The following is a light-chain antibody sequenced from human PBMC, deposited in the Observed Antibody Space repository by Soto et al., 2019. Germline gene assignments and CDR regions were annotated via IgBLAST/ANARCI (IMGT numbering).Light chain of an antibody. Sequence: LTQSPAILSLSPGEKATLSCTASQTVDSYMAWYQQRPGQPPRLLIHDTSHRASGVPARFRGSGSGTDFTLTITSREPEDFAVYFCQQRRNWVSFGPGTRG. V-gene: IGKV3-11*01. CDR1: QTVDSY. CDR3: QQRRNWVS. J-gene: IGKJ3*01. CDR2: DTS.